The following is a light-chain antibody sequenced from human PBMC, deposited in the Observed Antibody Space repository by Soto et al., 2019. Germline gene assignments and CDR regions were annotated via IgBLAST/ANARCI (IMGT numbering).Light chain of an antibody. CDR2: DAS. V-gene: IGKV1-5*01. CDR1: QSISNW. J-gene: IGKJ1*01. Sequence: DIQRTQSPSTLSASVRDRVTMTCRANQSISNWLAWYQQKPGTAPKFLIYDASTLESGVPSRFSGSGSGTEFTLTISSLQPDDFATYYCQQYNSDSPWTFGQGAKVDIK. CDR3: QQYNSDSPWT.